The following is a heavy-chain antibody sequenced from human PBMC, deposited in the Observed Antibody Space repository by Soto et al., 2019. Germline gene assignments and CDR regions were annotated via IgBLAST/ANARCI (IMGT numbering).Heavy chain of an antibody. CDR3: TTMDNYGGNLPFDY. V-gene: IGHV4-30-4*01. D-gene: IGHD4-17*01. J-gene: IGHJ4*02. Sequence: SETLSLTCTVSGGSISSSDYYWSWIRQPPGEGLEWIGHIFDSGTTYTNPSLRSQVAISLDTSKNHFSLTLSSVTAADTAVYYCTTMDNYGGNLPFDYWGQGTLVTVSS. CDR1: GGSISSSDYY. CDR2: IFDSGTT.